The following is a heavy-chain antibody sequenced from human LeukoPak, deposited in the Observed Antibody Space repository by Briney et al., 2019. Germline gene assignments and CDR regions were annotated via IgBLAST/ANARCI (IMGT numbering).Heavy chain of an antibody. V-gene: IGHV3-66*04. CDR1: GFTVSSNY. CDR3: ARLTMTPADAFDI. CDR2: IYSGGRT. Sequence: GGPLRLSCAASGFTVSSNYMSWVRQAQGKRLEWVSVIYSGGRTYYADSVKGRFTISRDNAKNSLYLQMNSLRAEDTAVYYCARLTMTPADAFDIWGQGTVVTVSS. J-gene: IGHJ3*02. D-gene: IGHD3-22*01.